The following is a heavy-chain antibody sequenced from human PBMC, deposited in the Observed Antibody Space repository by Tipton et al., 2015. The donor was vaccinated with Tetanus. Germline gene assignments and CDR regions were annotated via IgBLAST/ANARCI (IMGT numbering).Heavy chain of an antibody. D-gene: IGHD4-17*01. Sequence: TLSLTCTVSGGSISSYYWSWIRQPPGKGLEWIGYIYYSGSTNYNPSLKSRVTISVDTSKNQFSLKLSSVTAADTAVYYCARPRPDDYGDYGYFDYWGQGTLVTVSS. CDR1: GGSISSYY. V-gene: IGHV4-59*12. CDR2: IYYSGST. J-gene: IGHJ4*02. CDR3: ARPRPDDYGDYGYFDY.